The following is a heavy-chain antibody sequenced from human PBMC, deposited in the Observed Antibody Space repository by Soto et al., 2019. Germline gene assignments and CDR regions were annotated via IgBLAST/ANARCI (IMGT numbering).Heavy chain of an antibody. Sequence: SETLSLTCAVYGGSFSGYYWSWIRQPPGKGLEWIGEINHSGSTNYNPSLKSRVTISVDTSKNQFSLKLSSVTAADTAVYYCARGKVYSSSSHFDYWGQGTLVTVSS. J-gene: IGHJ4*02. V-gene: IGHV4-34*01. CDR1: GGSFSGYY. D-gene: IGHD6-6*01. CDR3: ARGKVYSSSSHFDY. CDR2: INHSGST.